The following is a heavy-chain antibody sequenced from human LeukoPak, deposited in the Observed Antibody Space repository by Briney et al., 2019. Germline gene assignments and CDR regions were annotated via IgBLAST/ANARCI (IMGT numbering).Heavy chain of an antibody. CDR3: ARDRGARHIVVVTATPRSNWFDP. CDR2: IYYSGST. V-gene: IGHV4-30-4*08. CDR1: GGSISSGDYY. J-gene: IGHJ5*02. Sequence: KPSETLSLTCTVSGGSISSGDYYWSWIRQPPGKGLEWIGYIYYSGSTYYNPSLKSRVTISVDTSKNQFSLKLSSVTAADTAVYYCARDRGARHIVVVTATPRSNWFDPWGQGTLVTVSS. D-gene: IGHD2-21*02.